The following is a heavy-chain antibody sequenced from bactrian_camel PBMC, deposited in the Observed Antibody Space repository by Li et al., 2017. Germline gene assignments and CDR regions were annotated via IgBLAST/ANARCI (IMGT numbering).Heavy chain of an antibody. CDR2: LYTDGIT. CDR1: GFTFGDFY. J-gene: IGHJ6*01. V-gene: IGHV3S5*01. D-gene: IGHD3*01. CDR3: TAVSGY. Sequence: QVQLVESGGGLVQPGGSLRLSCAASGFTFGDFYMSWVRLAPGKGLEWVSNLYTDGITHYADSVKGRFAISKDNAKNTLYLEMKSLKPEDTAVYFCTAVSGYWGQGTQVTVS.